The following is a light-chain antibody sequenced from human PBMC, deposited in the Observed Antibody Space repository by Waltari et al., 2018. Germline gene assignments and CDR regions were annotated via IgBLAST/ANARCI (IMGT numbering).Light chain of an antibody. J-gene: IGLJ2*01. CDR3: AVWDNSLNGVV. V-gene: IGLV1-44*01. CDR1: SSNTGSNP. Sequence: SVLTQPPSASGTPGQRVPISCSGSSSNTGSNPVTGYQQLPGTAPSLLINGDNRRPSGVPDRFSGSKSGTSASLAISGLQSEDEVDFYCAVWDNSLNGVVFGGGTKLTVL. CDR2: GDN.